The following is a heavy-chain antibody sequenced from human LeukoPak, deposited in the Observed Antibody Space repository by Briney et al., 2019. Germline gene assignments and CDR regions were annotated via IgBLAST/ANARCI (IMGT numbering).Heavy chain of an antibody. D-gene: IGHD1-26*01. CDR3: ARHRLGSYYDWGY. CDR1: GGSISSSSYY. V-gene: IGHV4-39*01. J-gene: IGHJ4*02. CDR2: IYYSGST. Sequence: SETLSLTCTVSGGSISSSSYYWGWLRQPPGKGLEWIGSIYYSGSTYYNPSLKSRVTISVDTSKNQFSLKLSSVTAADTAVYYCARHRLGSYYDWGYWGQGTLVTVSS.